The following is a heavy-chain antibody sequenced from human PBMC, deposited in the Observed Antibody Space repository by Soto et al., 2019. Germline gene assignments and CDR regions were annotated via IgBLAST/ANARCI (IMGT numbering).Heavy chain of an antibody. Sequence: QVQLMESGGGVVQPGKSLRLSCVGSGFTFSSYGMHWVRQAPAKGLEWVAGISYGGTKKYYGDPVKGRFSISRDNSRQTVYLQMDSLRAEDTALYYCAKVGSIAVYHYHYTLDVWGQGTTVTVSS. CDR1: GFTFSSYG. V-gene: IGHV3-30*18. D-gene: IGHD6-6*01. CDR2: ISYGGTKK. J-gene: IGHJ6*02. CDR3: AKVGSIAVYHYHYTLDV.